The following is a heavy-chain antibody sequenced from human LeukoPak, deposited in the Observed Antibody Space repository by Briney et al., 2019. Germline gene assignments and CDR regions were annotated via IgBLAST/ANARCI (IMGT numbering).Heavy chain of an antibody. D-gene: IGHD3-10*01. J-gene: IGHJ4*02. CDR2: IKQDGSEK. CDR1: GFTFRSYW. V-gene: IGHV3-7*04. CDR3: ACDRECYYGSGSFDY. Sequence: AGSLRLSCAASGFTFRSYWMSWVRQAPGKGLEWVSNIKQDGSEKYYVDSVKGRFTISRDNAKNSLYLHMNSLRAEDTSVYYCACDRECYYGSGSFDYWGQGTLVTVS.